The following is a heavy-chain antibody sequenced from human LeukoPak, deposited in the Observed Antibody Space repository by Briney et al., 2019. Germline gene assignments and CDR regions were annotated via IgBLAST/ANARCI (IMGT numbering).Heavy chain of an antibody. CDR2: IYNTGST. Sequence: PSETLSLTCTVSGGSISSGGYYWSWIRQLPGKXXXWIGYIYNTGSTYYNPSLQSRVTVSVDTSKNQFSLKLSSVTAADTAVYYCARKGNGIYYFDYWGQGTLVTVSS. CDR1: GGSISSGGYY. D-gene: IGHD2/OR15-2a*01. J-gene: IGHJ4*02. V-gene: IGHV4-31*03. CDR3: ARKGNGIYYFDY.